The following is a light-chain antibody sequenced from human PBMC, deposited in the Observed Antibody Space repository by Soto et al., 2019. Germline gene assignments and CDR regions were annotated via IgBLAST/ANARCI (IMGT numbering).Light chain of an antibody. Sequence: QSALTQPASGSGSPGQSIAISCTGTSGDVGRYDYVSWYQQHPGKAPKLMIYEVSNRPSGVSNRFSGSKSGNTASLTISGLQAEDEADYYCSAYTTTSTTLDVFGSGTKVTVL. CDR2: EVS. J-gene: IGLJ1*01. CDR1: SGDVGRYDY. CDR3: SAYTTTSTTLDV. V-gene: IGLV2-14*01.